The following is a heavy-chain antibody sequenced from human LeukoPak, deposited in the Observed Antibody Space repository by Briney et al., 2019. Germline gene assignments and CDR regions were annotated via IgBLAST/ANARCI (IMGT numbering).Heavy chain of an antibody. D-gene: IGHD6-19*01. J-gene: IGHJ4*02. V-gene: IGHV3-21*01. Sequence: KSGGSLRLSCAASGFTFSSYSMHWVRQAPGKGLEWVSSISGSSSYIYYADSVKGRFTISRDNAKNSLYLQMNSLRAEDTAVYYCAREDSSVAYFDNWGQGTLVTVSS. CDR3: AREDSSVAYFDN. CDR2: ISGSSSYI. CDR1: GFTFSSYS.